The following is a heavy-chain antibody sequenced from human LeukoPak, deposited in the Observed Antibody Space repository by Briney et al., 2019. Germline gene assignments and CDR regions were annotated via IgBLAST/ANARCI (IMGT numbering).Heavy chain of an antibody. D-gene: IGHD5-18*01. CDR3: AKGRYNYGFHAFVI. CDR1: GFTFSSYG. CDR2: ISYDGPNK. V-gene: IGHV3-30*18. Sequence: QTGGSLRLSCAASGFTFSSYGMHWVRQAPGKGLEWVAVISYDGPNKYYADSVKGRFTISRDNSKNTLYLQMNSLRAEDTAVYYCAKGRYNYGFHAFVIWGQGTMVTVSS. J-gene: IGHJ3*02.